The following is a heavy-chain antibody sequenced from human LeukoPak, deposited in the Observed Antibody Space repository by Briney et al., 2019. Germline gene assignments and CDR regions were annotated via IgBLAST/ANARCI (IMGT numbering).Heavy chain of an antibody. Sequence: PGRSLRLSCAASGFTFSSYGMHWVRQAPGKGLEWVAVIWYDGSNKYYADSVKGRFTISRDNSKNTLYLQMNSLRSEDTAVYYCARAPPVDGYNWFDPWGQGTLVTVSS. V-gene: IGHV3-30*19. CDR1: GFTFSSYG. CDR3: ARAPPVDGYNWFDP. J-gene: IGHJ5*02. D-gene: IGHD6-19*01. CDR2: IWYDGSNK.